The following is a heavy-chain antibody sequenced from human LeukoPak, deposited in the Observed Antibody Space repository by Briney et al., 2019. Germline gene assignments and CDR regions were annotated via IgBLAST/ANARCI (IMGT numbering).Heavy chain of an antibody. V-gene: IGHV1-8*02. Sequence: ASVRVSCKASGYTFTSYDINWVRQATGQGLEWMGWMSPNIGNAGYAQKFQGGVTMTRNTSISTAYMELSSLRSEDTAVYYCARGRSPYSSGSEVDYWGQGTLVTVSS. CDR2: MSPNIGNA. CDR1: GYTFTSYD. CDR3: ARGRSPYSSGSEVDY. J-gene: IGHJ4*02. D-gene: IGHD6-19*01.